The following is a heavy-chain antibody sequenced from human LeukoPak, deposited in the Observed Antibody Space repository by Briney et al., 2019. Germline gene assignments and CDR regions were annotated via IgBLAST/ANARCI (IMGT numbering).Heavy chain of an antibody. D-gene: IGHD6-19*01. CDR3: ARVGRESSTGWLDY. Sequence: GASVKVSCKASGYTFIDYYFNWVRQAPGQGPEWMGRINVKSGATDYAQKFQGRVTVTRDTSISTAYMELSSLRSDDTAVYYCARVGRESSTGWLDYRGQGTLVTVSS. V-gene: IGHV1-2*06. CDR1: GYTFIDYY. CDR2: INVKSGAT. J-gene: IGHJ4*02.